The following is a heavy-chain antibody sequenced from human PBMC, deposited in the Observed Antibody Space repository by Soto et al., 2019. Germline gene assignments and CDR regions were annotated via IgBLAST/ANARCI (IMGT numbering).Heavy chain of an antibody. V-gene: IGHV3-30-3*01. CDR1: GFTFSSYA. CDR2: IPYDGSNK. CDR3: AREVDYYSPLDV. D-gene: IGHD3-22*01. Sequence: GGSLRLSCAASGFTFSSYAMHWVRQAPGKGLEWVAVIPYDGSNKYYADSVKGRFTISRDNSKNTLYLQMNSLRAEDTAVYYCAREVDYYSPLDVWGQGTTVTVSS. J-gene: IGHJ6*02.